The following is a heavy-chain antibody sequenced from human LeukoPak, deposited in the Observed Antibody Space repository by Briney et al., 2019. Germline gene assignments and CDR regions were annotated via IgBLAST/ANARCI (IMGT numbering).Heavy chain of an antibody. J-gene: IGHJ4*02. D-gene: IGHD3-3*01. CDR3: ARRDFWRGFDY. CDR2: MNPNSGDT. Sequence: ASVKVSCKASGYTFTDYYVHWVRQAPGQGGEGMGWMNPNSGDTNYALKFQGRVTMTSDTSISTAYMELSRLKSDDTAVYYCARRDFWRGFDYWGQGSLVTVSS. CDR1: GYTFTDYY. V-gene: IGHV1-2*02.